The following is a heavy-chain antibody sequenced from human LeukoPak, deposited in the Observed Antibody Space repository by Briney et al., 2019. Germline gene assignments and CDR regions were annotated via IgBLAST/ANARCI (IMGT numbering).Heavy chain of an antibody. CDR1: GGSISSYY. CDR2: TYTSGST. D-gene: IGHD2-2*01. J-gene: IGHJ6*03. CDR3: ARAYKGTTSLNYYYYMDA. V-gene: IGHV4-4*07. Sequence: SETLSLTCTVSGGSISSYYWSWIRKPAGKGLEGIGVTYTSGSTNYNPSLKSRVTMSLDTSNNQFSLKLSSVTAADTAVYYCARAYKGTTSLNYYYYMDAWGKGTTVTVSS.